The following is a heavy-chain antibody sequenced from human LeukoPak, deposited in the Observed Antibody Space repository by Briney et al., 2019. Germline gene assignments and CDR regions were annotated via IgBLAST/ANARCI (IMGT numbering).Heavy chain of an antibody. CDR3: ARLAFGVDTL. CDR1: GGSISSSSYY. CDR2: IYYSGST. J-gene: IGHJ4*02. Sequence: SETLSLTCTVSGGSISSSSYYWGWIRQPPGKGLEWIESIYYSGSTYYNPSLKSRVTISVDTSKNQFSLKLSSVTAADTAVYYCARLAFGVDTLWGQGTLVTVSS. D-gene: IGHD3-3*01. V-gene: IGHV4-39*01.